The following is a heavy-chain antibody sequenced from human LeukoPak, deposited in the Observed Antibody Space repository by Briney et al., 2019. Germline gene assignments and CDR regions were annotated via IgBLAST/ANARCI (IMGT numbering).Heavy chain of an antibody. V-gene: IGHV1-46*01. CDR2: INPSGDNT. CDR1: GYTFTSYY. Sequence: ASVKVSCKASGYTFTSYYMHWVRQAPGQGLEWMGIINPSGDNTYYAQKIQDRVTMTRDTSTSTVYMELSSLRSEDTAVYYCARDGERYSADYWGQGTLVTVSS. CDR3: ARDGERYSADY. D-gene: IGHD2-21*01. J-gene: IGHJ4*02.